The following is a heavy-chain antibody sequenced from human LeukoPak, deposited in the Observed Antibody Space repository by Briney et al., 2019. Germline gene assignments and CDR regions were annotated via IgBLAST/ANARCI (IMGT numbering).Heavy chain of an antibody. CDR2: IFGGGST. J-gene: IGHJ4*02. Sequence: PGVSLRLSCTVSGFTVSTNYMSWVRQAPGKGLEWVSVIFGGGSTYYAESVKGRFTISRDNSKNTVFLQMNSLRADDTAVYYCARDSTWTGYTEDYWGQGTLVTVSS. V-gene: IGHV3-66*01. D-gene: IGHD3/OR15-3a*01. CDR1: GFTVSTNY. CDR3: ARDSTWTGYTEDY.